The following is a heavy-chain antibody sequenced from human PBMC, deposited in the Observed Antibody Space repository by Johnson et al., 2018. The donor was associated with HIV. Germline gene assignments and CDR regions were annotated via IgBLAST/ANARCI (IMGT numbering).Heavy chain of an antibody. CDR1: GFTVSNNY. CDR3: ARDKANWGPSRDVGAFDI. Sequence: EVQLVESGGGLVQPGGSLRLSCAASGFTVSNNYMTLVRQAPGKGLEWVSLIYSGGSTYYADSVKGRFTISRDNSKNTLYLQMNSLRAEDTAVYYCARDKANWGPSRDVGAFDIWGQGTMVTVSS. J-gene: IGHJ3*02. D-gene: IGHD7-27*01. CDR2: IYSGGST. V-gene: IGHV3-66*01.